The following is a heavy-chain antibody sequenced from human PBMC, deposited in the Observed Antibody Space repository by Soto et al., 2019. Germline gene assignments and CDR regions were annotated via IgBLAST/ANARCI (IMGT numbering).Heavy chain of an antibody. V-gene: IGHV4-59*01. CDR1: GGSISNYY. Sequence: PSETLSLTCTVSGGSISNYYWSWIRQPPGKGLEWIGYIYYSGSTNYNPSLKSRVTISVDTSKNQFSLKLSSVTAADTAVYYYARVVWQVYYYYGMDVWGQGTTVTVSS. CDR3: ARVVWQVYYYYGMDV. J-gene: IGHJ6*02. D-gene: IGHD3-16*01. CDR2: IYYSGST.